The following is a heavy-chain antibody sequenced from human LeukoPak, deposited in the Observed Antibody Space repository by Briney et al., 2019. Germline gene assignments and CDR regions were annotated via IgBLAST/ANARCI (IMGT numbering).Heavy chain of an antibody. CDR3: ARVSPNTVTTLQYFDY. Sequence: GGSLRLSCAASGFTFSSHSMNWVRQAPGKGLEWVAVISYDGSNKFFADSVKGRFTISRDNSKNTLYLQMNDLRAEDTAVYYCARVSPNTVTTLQYFDYWGQGTLVTVSS. CDR1: GFTFSSHS. V-gene: IGHV3-30*03. J-gene: IGHJ4*02. CDR2: ISYDGSNK. D-gene: IGHD4-17*01.